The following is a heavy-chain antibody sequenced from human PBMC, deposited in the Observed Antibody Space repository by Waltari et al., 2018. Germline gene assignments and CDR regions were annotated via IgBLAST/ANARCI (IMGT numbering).Heavy chain of an antibody. Sequence: EVQLVESGGGLVKPGGSLRLSCAASGFTFSSYSINWVRQSPGTGLEWGSSSSSSSSYIYYANSVKVRLTISRDNAKNSLYLQMNSLRAEDTAVYYCAREDSSSWYGYYYYYMDVWGKGTTVTVSS. CDR3: AREDSSSWYGYYYYYMDV. CDR1: GFTFSSYS. V-gene: IGHV3-21*01. CDR2: SSSSSSYI. J-gene: IGHJ6*03. D-gene: IGHD6-13*01.